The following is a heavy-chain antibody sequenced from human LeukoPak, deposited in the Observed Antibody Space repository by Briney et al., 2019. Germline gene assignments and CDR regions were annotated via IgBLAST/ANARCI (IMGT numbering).Heavy chain of an antibody. V-gene: IGHV3-74*01. D-gene: IGHD3-22*01. CDR3: ARDLGQYYDTSDNWFDP. CDR1: GFTFSNYW. J-gene: IGHJ5*02. Sequence: GGSLRLSCAASGFTFSNYWMHWVRQAPGKGLVWVSRINSDGINTSYADSVKGRFTISRDNAKNTLNLQMNSLRTEDTAVYYCARDLGQYYDTSDNWFDPWGQGTLVTVSS. CDR2: INSDGINT.